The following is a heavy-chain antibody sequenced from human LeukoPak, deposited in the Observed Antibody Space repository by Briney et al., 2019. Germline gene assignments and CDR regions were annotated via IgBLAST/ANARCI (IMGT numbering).Heavy chain of an antibody. CDR1: GLIFSDAW. V-gene: IGHV3-15*07. CDR3: TKDPPLTGGVYSAY. CDR2: IKSKVDGGTV. D-gene: IGHD7-27*01. Sequence: GGSLRLSCVASGLIFSDAWMNWVRQAPGKGLEWVGRIKSKVDGGTVDYAAPVKGRFTISRDDSKSTLYLQLNSLKTEDSAVYYCTKDPPLTGGVYSAYWGQGTLVTVSS. J-gene: IGHJ4*02.